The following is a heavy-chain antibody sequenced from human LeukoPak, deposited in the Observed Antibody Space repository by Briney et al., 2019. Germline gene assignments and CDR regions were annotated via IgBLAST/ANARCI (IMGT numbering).Heavy chain of an antibody. Sequence: TGGSLRLSCAASGFTFSIYCMQWVRQAPGKGLEWVAFVPYDGSNKYYGASVKGRFTISRENSKNTLYVQMNSLRAEDTAVYYCATTSDAFDIWGQGTMVTVSS. V-gene: IGHV3-30*02. CDR2: VPYDGSNK. D-gene: IGHD2-2*01. CDR1: GFTFSIYC. J-gene: IGHJ3*02. CDR3: ATTSDAFDI.